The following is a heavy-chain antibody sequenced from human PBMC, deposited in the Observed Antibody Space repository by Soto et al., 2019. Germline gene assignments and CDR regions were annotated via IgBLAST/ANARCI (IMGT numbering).Heavy chain of an antibody. CDR2: INPNGGAT. CDR3: ARSGDPVDYFYYYGMDV. V-gene: IGHV1-2*02. CDR1: GDSFNDYY. Sequence: GASVKVSCKTSGDSFNDYYIHWVRQAPGQGLEWMGWINPNGGATKYAQKFQGRVTVTRDTSIRTVYMELSSLRSDDTAVYYCARSGDPVDYFYYYGMDVWGQGTTVTVSS. D-gene: IGHD4-17*01. J-gene: IGHJ6*02.